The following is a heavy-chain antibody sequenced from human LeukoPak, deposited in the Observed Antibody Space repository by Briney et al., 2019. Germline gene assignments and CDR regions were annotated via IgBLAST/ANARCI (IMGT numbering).Heavy chain of an antibody. CDR1: GFTFSSYG. V-gene: IGHV3-30*18. CDR3: AKLHAPADCSSTSCYAWNWFDP. Sequence: GGSLRLSCAASGFTFSSYGMHWVRQAPGKGLEWVAVISYDGSNKYYADSVKGRFTISRDISKNTLYLQMNSLRAEDTAVYYCAKLHAPADCSSTSCYAWNWFDPWGQGTLVTVSS. CDR2: ISYDGSNK. D-gene: IGHD2-2*01. J-gene: IGHJ5*02.